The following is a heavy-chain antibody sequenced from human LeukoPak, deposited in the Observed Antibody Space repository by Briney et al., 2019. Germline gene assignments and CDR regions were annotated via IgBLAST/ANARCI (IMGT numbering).Heavy chain of an antibody. D-gene: IGHD1/OR15-1a*01. J-gene: IGHJ4*02. V-gene: IGHV4-59*01. CDR3: ARDRHWTNDWVFDY. CDR1: GGSIGTYY. CDR2: IYYNGHT. Sequence: SETLSLTCTVSGGSIGTYYWSWIRQPPGKGLEWIGYIYYNGHTDYNPSLRSRVTISVHTSKNQFSLKLSSVTAADTAVYYCARDRHWTNDWVFDYWGQRTLVTVSS.